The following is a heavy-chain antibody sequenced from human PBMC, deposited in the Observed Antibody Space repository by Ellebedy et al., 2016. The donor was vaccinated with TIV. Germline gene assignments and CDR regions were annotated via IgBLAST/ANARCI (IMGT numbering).Heavy chain of an antibody. CDR3: ARDYGDSLWGLDY. CDR2: IWYDGSNK. Sequence: GESLKISCAASGFTFSSYGMHWVRQAPGKGLEWVAVIWYDGSNKYYADSVKGRFTISRDNSKNTLYLQMNSQRAEDTAVYYCARDYGDSLWGLDYWGQGTLVTVSS. D-gene: IGHD4-17*01. J-gene: IGHJ4*02. CDR1: GFTFSSYG. V-gene: IGHV3-33*01.